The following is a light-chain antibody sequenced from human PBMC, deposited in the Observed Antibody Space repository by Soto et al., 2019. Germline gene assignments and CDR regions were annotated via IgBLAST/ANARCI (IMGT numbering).Light chain of an antibody. CDR1: SSYVGGYNY. CDR2: DVR. J-gene: IGLJ1*01. CDR3: SSYTRSDTYV. Sequence: QSALTQPASVSGSPGQSITISCTGTSSYVGGYNYVSWYQQHPGKAPKLMISDVRNRPSGVSNRFSGFKSCNTASLTISGLHAEYEADYYCSSYTRSDTYVFGTGTKLTVL. V-gene: IGLV2-14*03.